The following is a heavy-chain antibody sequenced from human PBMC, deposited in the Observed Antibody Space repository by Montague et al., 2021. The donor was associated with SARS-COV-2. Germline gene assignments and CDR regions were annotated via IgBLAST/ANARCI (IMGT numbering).Heavy chain of an antibody. Sequence: TLSLTCTVSGGSISSSSYYWSWLRQHPGKGLEWIGYIYYSGSTYYNPSLKSRVTISVDTSKNQFSLKQSSVTAADTAVYYCARVSVEMATMGVYYYYGMDVWGQGTTVTVSS. V-gene: IGHV4-31*03. CDR2: IYYSGST. D-gene: IGHD5-24*01. CDR3: ARVSVEMATMGVYYYYGMDV. CDR1: GGSISSSSYY. J-gene: IGHJ6*02.